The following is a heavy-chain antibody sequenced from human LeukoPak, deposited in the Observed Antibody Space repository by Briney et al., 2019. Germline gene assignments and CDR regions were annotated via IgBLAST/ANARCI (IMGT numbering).Heavy chain of an antibody. Sequence: ASVKVSCKASGYTFTSYDISWVRQAPGQGLEWMGWISAYNGNTNYAQKLQGRVTMTTDTSTSTAYMELRSLRFDDTAVYYCARDQYYDSKGWFDPWGQGTLVTVSS. V-gene: IGHV1-18*01. CDR3: ARDQYYDSKGWFDP. CDR1: GYTFTSYD. CDR2: ISAYNGNT. J-gene: IGHJ5*02. D-gene: IGHD3-16*01.